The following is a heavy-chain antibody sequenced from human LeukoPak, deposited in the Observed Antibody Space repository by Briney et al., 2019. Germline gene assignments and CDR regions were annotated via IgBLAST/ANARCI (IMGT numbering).Heavy chain of an antibody. CDR3: AKRSPQSYSLDY. J-gene: IGHJ4*02. D-gene: IGHD3-10*01. Sequence: GGSLRLSCAASGFTFNNYAMSWVRQAPGKGLEWVSAISSGGSNTYYADSVKGRFTISRENSKSTLYLQMNSLRAEDTAVYYCAKRSPQSYSLDYWGQGILVTVSP. CDR1: GFTFNNYA. CDR2: ISSGGSNT. V-gene: IGHV3-23*01.